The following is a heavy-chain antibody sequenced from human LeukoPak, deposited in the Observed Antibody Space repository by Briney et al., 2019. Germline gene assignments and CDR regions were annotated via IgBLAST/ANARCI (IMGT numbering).Heavy chain of an antibody. CDR3: ARRKPYYVWGSYRPWFDP. Sequence: PSETLSLTCGVYGGSFSGYYWSWIRQPPGKGQEWIGEINHSGSTNYNPSLKSRVTISVDTSKNQFSLKLSSVTAADTAAYYCARRKPYYVWGSYRPWFDPWGQGTLVTVSS. CDR2: INHSGST. J-gene: IGHJ5*02. V-gene: IGHV4-34*01. CDR1: GGSFSGYY. D-gene: IGHD3-16*02.